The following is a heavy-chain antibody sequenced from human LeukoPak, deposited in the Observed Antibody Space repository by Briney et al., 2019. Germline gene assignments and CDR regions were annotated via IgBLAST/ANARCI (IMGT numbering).Heavy chain of an antibody. D-gene: IGHD1-26*01. J-gene: IGHJ4*02. V-gene: IGHV3-30*02. CDR3: AKADSGTYYGLGDYFDY. CDR2: IRYDGSDK. Sequence: GGSLRLSCAASEFTFSSYGMHWVRRAPGKGLEWVAFIRYDGSDKYYGDSVKGQFTISRDNSKNTLYLQMNSLRAEDTAVYYCAKADSGTYYGLGDYFDYWGQGTLVTVSS. CDR1: EFTFSSYG.